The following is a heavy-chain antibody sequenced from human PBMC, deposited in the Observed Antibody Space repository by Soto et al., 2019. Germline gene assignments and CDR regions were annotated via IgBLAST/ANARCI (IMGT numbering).Heavy chain of an antibody. J-gene: IGHJ6*02. D-gene: IGHD6-13*01. CDR1: GYTFTCYY. V-gene: IGHV1-2*04. CDR3: ARGGAAAAAEYYYYGMDV. Sequence: XSVKVSCKASGYTFTCYYMHWVRQAPGQGLEWMGWINPNSGGTDYAQKFQGWVTMTRDTSISTAYMELSRLRSDDTAVYYCARGGAAAAAEYYYYGMDVWGQGTTVTVSS. CDR2: INPNSGGT.